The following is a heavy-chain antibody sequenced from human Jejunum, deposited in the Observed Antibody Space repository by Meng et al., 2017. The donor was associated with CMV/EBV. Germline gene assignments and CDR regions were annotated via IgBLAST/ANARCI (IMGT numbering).Heavy chain of an antibody. CDR2: IYSSGST. D-gene: IGHD6-6*01. CDR3: AKSFCSSSSCIAVGYFDY. V-gene: IGHV4-39*07. Sequence: QLQLQESGPGLVKPSXXLSLTCTVSXGSISSSSFYWGWIRQPPGKGLEWIGSIYSSGSTYYNPSLKSRITISVDTSKNQFSLKLSSVTAADTAVYYCAKSFCSSSSCIAVGYFDYWGQGPLVTVSS. J-gene: IGHJ4*02. CDR1: XGSISSSSFY.